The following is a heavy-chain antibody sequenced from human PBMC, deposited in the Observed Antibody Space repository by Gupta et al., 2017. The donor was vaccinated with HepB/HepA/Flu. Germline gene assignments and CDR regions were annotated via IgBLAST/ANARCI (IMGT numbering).Heavy chain of an antibody. V-gene: IGHV4-4*02. D-gene: IGHD1-26*01. CDR1: SGSFSGNNW. CDR3: ARGNWEPLEH. J-gene: IGHJ4*02. CDR2: ISLAGRT. Sequence: QVQLQESGPGLVKPSETLSLTCAVSSGSFSGNNWWTWVRQSPGQGLEWIGEISLAGRTNDNPSLKSRVTISADKSKNQFSLKLTSVTAADTAVYDCARGNWEPLEHGGQGTLVTVSS.